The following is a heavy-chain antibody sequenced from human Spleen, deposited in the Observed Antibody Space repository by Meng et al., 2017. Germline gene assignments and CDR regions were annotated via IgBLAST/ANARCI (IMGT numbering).Heavy chain of an antibody. CDR3: ARGGYSDGTTPGDYYYGMDV. Sequence: GESLKISCAASGFTVSSNYMSWVRQAPGKGLEWVSVIYSGGSTYYADSVKGRFTISRDNSKNTLYLQMNSLRAEDTAVYYCARGGYSDGTTPGDYYYGMDVWGQGTTVTVSS. D-gene: IGHD5-18*01. CDR1: GFTVSSNY. CDR2: IYSGGST. V-gene: IGHV3-66*02. J-gene: IGHJ6*02.